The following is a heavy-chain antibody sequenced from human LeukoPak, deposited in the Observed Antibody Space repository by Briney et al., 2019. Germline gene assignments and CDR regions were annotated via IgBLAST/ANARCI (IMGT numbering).Heavy chain of an antibody. V-gene: IGHV3-30*18. D-gene: IGHD6-19*01. CDR3: AKDRIAVAGPFDY. CDR1: GFTFSSYG. CDR2: ISYDGSNK. J-gene: IGHJ4*02. Sequence: GRSLRLSCAASGFTFSSYGMHWVRQAPGKGLEWVAVISYDGSNKYYADSVKGRFTISRDNSKNTLYLQMNSLRAEDTAVYYCAKDRIAVAGPFDYWGQGTLATVSS.